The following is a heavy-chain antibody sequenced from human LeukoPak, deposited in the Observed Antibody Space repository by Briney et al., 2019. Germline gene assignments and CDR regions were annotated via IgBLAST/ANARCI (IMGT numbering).Heavy chain of an antibody. CDR2: IYQSGST. V-gene: IGHV4-4*02. D-gene: IGHD6-6*01. CDR3: ARQADDSSSSLVYFDY. CDR1: GGSISSGHW. J-gene: IGHJ4*02. Sequence: PSETLSLTCAVSGGSISSGHWWSWVRQPPMKGLEWIGEIYQSGSTNYNPSLNSRVTISIDKSKNQFSLKLTSVTAADTAVYYCARQADDSSSSLVYFDYWGQGTLVTVSS.